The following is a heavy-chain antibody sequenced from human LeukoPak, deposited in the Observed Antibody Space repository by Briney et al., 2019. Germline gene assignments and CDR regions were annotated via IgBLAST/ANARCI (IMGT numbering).Heavy chain of an antibody. CDR1: GGSLSATY. V-gene: IGHV4-34*01. J-gene: IGHJ4*02. Sequence: SETLSLSCAVFGGSLSATYWSWIRQPPGKGLEWIGEINQSGTINYNPSLESRVTMSVDTSKNQLSLKFRSVTAADTAVYYCTANPYRDGPLNYWGQGTLVTVSS. D-gene: IGHD5-24*01. CDR2: INQSGTI. CDR3: TANPYRDGPLNY.